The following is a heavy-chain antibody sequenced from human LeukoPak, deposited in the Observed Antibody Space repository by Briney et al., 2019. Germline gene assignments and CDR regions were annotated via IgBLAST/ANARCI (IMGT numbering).Heavy chain of an antibody. V-gene: IGHV4-4*07. CDR3: ARDPSDLRWFDP. Sequence: PSETLSLTCAVYGGSFSGYYWSWIRQPAGKGLEWIGRIYTSGSTNYNPSLKSRVTMSVDTSKNQFSLKLSSVTAADTAVYYCARDPSDLRWFDPWGQGTLVTVSS. CDR2: IYTSGST. D-gene: IGHD3-3*01. J-gene: IGHJ5*02. CDR1: GGSFSGYY.